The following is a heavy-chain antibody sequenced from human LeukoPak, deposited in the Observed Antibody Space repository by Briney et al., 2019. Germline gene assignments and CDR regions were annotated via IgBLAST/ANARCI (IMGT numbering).Heavy chain of an antibody. D-gene: IGHD6-13*01. J-gene: IGHJ6*04. Sequence: ASVKVSCKASGYTFTSYYIHWVRQAPGQGLEWMGIINPSGGSTSYAQKFQGRVTMTRDTSTSTVYMELSSLRSEDTAVYYCARAVVAAAGGGYYYGMDVWGKGTTVTVSS. CDR2: INPSGGST. CDR3: ARAVVAAAGGGYYYGMDV. V-gene: IGHV1-46*01. CDR1: GYTFTSYY.